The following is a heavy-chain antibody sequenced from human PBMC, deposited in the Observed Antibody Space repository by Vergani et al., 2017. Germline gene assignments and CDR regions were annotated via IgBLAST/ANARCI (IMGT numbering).Heavy chain of an antibody. V-gene: IGHV1-18*01. CDR3: ARDRGGGDFWRWNKLNDFDY. J-gene: IGHJ4*02. D-gene: IGHD3-3*01. Sequence: QVQLVQSGAEVKKPGASVKVSCKASGYTFTSYGISWVRQAPGQGLEWMGWSSAYNGNTNYAQKLQGRVTMTTDTATSTAYMELRSLRSDDTAVYYCARDRGGGDFWRWNKLNDFDYWGQGTLVTVSS. CDR1: GYTFTSYG. CDR2: SSAYNGNT.